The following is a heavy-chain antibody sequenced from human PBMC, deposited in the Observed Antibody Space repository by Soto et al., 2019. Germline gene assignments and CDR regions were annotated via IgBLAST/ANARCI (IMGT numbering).Heavy chain of an antibody. Sequence: QVQLVQSGAEVKKPGSSVNVSCKASGGTFSSHIVSWVRQAPGQGLEWMGRIIPFLDITNYAQKFKGRATITADKSKSTAYMELSPLRSEDTALYYCAREVDESMHYWGQGTLVTVSS. CDR3: AREVDESMHY. V-gene: IGHV1-69*08. D-gene: IGHD2-2*01. CDR2: IIPFLDIT. J-gene: IGHJ4*02. CDR1: GGTFSSHI.